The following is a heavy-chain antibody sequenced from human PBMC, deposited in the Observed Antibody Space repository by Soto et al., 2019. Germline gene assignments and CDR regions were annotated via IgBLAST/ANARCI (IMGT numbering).Heavy chain of an antibody. D-gene: IGHD2-2*01. J-gene: IGHJ4*02. CDR1: GFSLNNFA. CDR3: ARDCGSTSCSVWHY. V-gene: IGHV3-23*01. Sequence: EVQLLESGGDLVQPGGSLRLSCAASGFSLNNFAMTWVRQAPGKGLEWVSGITSSGDKTYYADSVQGRFIISRDNSKNTLYLQMNSLGVEDTALYYCARDCGSTSCSVWHYWGQGTLVTVSS. CDR2: ITSSGDKT.